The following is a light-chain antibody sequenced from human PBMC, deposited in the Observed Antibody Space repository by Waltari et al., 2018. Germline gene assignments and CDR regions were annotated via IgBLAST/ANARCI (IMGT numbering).Light chain of an antibody. CDR1: QIISNY. Sequence: DIVMTQSPSSLSASVGDKVTITCRASQIISNYLNWYQQKPGEAPKLLMYEASTLESGFPSRFSGGRSGTDFTLIINSLQPEDVATYYCQQSYNYPRSFGQGTKLE. CDR2: EAS. J-gene: IGKJ2*03. V-gene: IGKV1-39*01. CDR3: QQSYNYPRS.